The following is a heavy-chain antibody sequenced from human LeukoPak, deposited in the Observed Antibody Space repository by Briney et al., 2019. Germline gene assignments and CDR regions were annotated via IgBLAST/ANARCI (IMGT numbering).Heavy chain of an antibody. CDR1: GGSFSSSNYD. CDR2: MYYDGSK. D-gene: IGHD3-16*01. V-gene: IGHV4-39*01. Sequence: SETLSLTCSVSGGSFSSSNYDSGWIRQPPGKGLDWIGSMYYDGSKYYNPSLKSRVTMSGDTSKNQVSLNLTSVTAADTAVYYCVRKRGGRSGPVFDLWGQGTLVTVST. J-gene: IGHJ4*02. CDR3: VRKRGGRSGPVFDL.